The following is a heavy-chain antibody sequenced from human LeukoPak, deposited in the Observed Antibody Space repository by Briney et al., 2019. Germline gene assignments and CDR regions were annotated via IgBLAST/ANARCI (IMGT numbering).Heavy chain of an antibody. CDR1: GGSFSGYY. CDR3: ARVGQREDYDFWSGYLNWFDP. Sequence: PSETLSLTCAVYGGSFSGYYWSWIRQPPGKGLEWIGEINHSGSTNYNPSLKSRVTISVDTSKNQFSLKLSSVTAADTAVYYCARVGQREDYDFWSGYLNWFDPWGQGTLVTVSS. D-gene: IGHD3-3*01. CDR2: INHSGST. J-gene: IGHJ5*02. V-gene: IGHV4-34*01.